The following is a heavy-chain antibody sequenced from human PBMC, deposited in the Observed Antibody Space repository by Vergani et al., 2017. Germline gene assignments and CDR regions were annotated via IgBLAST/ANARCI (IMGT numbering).Heavy chain of an antibody. Sequence: QMQLQESGPGLVKASETLSLTCTVSGDSIISRSYYWGWIRQPPGKGLEWIGSSYNSGNGDSSSSLKSRVTISADTSKNQFSLWLTSVTAADTAVYYCASGKYYSDSTSHFRGRYFDVWGRGTLVTVPS. CDR1: GDSIISRSYY. J-gene: IGHJ2*01. V-gene: IGHV4-39*01. CDR3: ASGKYYSDSTSHFRGRYFDV. CDR2: SYNSGNG. D-gene: IGHD3-16*01.